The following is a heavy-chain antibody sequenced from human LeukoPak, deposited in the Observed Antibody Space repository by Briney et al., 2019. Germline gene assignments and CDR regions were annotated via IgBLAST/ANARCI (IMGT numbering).Heavy chain of an antibody. CDR2: ISAYTGNT. J-gene: IGHJ4*02. D-gene: IGHD4-11*01. CDR1: GYKFTTYG. V-gene: IGHV1-18*01. Sequence: ASVKVSCKASGYKFTTYGITWVRQAPGQGLEWMGWISAYTGNTNFAQTFQGRVTLTTDTSTSTAFMGLRSLRSDDTAVYYCVRDTPQGYVTTTKGAGAFWGQGTLVTVSS. CDR3: VRDTPQGYVTTTKGAGAF.